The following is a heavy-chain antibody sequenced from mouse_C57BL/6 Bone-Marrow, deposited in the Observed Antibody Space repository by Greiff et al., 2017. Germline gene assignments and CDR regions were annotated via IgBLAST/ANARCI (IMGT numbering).Heavy chain of an antibody. CDR2: INSDGGST. V-gene: IGHV5-2*01. CDR1: EYEFPSHD. Sequence: EVKVVESGGGLVQPGESLKLSCESNEYEFPSHDMSWVRKTPEKRLELVAAINSDGGSTYYPDTMERRFIISRDNTKKTLYLQMSSQRSEDTALYYCARHFPHGYDAMDYWGQGTSVTVSS. CDR3: ARHFPHGYDAMDY. J-gene: IGHJ4*01.